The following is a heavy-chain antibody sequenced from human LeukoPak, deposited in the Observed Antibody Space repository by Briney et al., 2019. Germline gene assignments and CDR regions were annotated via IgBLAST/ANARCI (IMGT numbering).Heavy chain of an antibody. CDR1: GYTFTGYY. Sequence: ASVKVSCKASGYTFTGYYVHWVRQAPGQGLEWMGGIIPIFGTANYAQKFQGRVTITADESTSTAYMEPSSLRSEDTAVYYCARGPSITMVRGGQWYYYMDVWGKGTTVTISS. CDR3: ARGPSITMVRGGQWYYYMDV. CDR2: IIPIFGTA. D-gene: IGHD3-10*01. J-gene: IGHJ6*03. V-gene: IGHV1-69*13.